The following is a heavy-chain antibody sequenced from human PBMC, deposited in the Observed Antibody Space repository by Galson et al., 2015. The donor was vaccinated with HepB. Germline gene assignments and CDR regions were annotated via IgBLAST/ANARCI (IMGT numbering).Heavy chain of an antibody. V-gene: IGHV3-15*01. CDR3: TTGRGTSWFPYFEF. Sequence: SLRLSCAASGFTFNKAWMSWVRQAPGMGLQWVGRIKTKTEGETIDYAAPAKGRFSISRDDSQNTLILQMNSLRTEDTAIYYCTTGRGTSWFPYFEFWGQGNLVTVSS. D-gene: IGHD3-10*01. CDR2: IKTKTEGETI. J-gene: IGHJ4*02. CDR1: GFTFNKAW.